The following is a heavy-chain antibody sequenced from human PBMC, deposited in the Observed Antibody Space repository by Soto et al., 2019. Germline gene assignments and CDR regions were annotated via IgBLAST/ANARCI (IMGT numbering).Heavy chain of an antibody. D-gene: IGHD2-15*01. CDR3: AKAQTKGGYFSGGSCYPCGS. CDR1: GFTFSSYG. J-gene: IGHJ4*02. Sequence: QVQLVESGGGVVQPGRSLRLSCAASGFTFSSYGMHWVRQAPGKGLEWVAVISYDGSNKYYADSVKGRFTISRDNSKNTLYLQMNSLRAEDTAVYYCAKAQTKGGYFSGGSCYPCGSWGQGTLVTVSS. CDR2: ISYDGSNK. V-gene: IGHV3-30*18.